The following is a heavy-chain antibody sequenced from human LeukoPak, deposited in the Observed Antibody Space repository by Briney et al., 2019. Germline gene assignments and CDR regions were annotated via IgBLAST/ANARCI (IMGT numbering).Heavy chain of an antibody. J-gene: IGHJ4*02. CDR1: GFTFSSYE. Sequence: PGGSLRLSCAASGFTFSSYEMNWVRQAPGKGLEWVSVIYSGGSTYYADSVRGRFTISRDSSKNTLYLQMNSLRAEDTAVYYCAREGATTSFDYWGQGTLVTVSS. D-gene: IGHD1-26*01. V-gene: IGHV3-53*01. CDR3: AREGATTSFDY. CDR2: IYSGGST.